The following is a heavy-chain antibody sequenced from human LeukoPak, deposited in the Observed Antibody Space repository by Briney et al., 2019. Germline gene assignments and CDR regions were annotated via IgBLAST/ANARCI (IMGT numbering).Heavy chain of an antibody. V-gene: IGHV1-24*01. Sequence: ASVKVSCKVSGYTFTELSMHWVRQAPGKGLEWMGGFDPEDGETIYAQKFQGRVTMTEDTSTDTAYMELSSLRSEDTAVYYCATAEYYYDSSGYYTFDYWGQGTLVTVSS. CDR2: FDPEDGET. CDR1: GYTFTELS. CDR3: ATAEYYYDSSGYYTFDY. D-gene: IGHD3-22*01. J-gene: IGHJ4*02.